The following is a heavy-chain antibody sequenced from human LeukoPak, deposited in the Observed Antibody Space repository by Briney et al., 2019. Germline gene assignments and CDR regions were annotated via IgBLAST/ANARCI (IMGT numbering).Heavy chain of an antibody. V-gene: IGHV4-59*01. CDR2: IYYSGST. CDR3: ARADSSGYGDAFDI. J-gene: IGHJ3*02. Sequence: SETLSLTCSASGGSISGYYWSWIRQPPGKGLEWIGYIYYSGSTNYNPSLKSRVTISVDTSKNQFSLKLSSVTAADTAVYYCARADSSGYGDAFDIWGQGTMVTVSS. CDR1: GGSISGYY. D-gene: IGHD3-22*01.